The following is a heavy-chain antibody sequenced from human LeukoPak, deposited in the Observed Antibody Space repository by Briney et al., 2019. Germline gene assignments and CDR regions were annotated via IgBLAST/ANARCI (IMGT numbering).Heavy chain of an antibody. D-gene: IGHD2-2*02. CDR2: IYTSGST. J-gene: IGHJ4*02. CDR1: GGSISSYY. CDR3: ARTYCSSTSCYMDY. V-gene: IGHV4-4*07. Sequence: PSETLSLTCTVSGGSISSYYWSWIRQPAGKGLEWIGRIYTSGSTNYNPSLKSRVTMSVDTSKNQFSLKLSSVTAADTAVYYCARTYCSSTSCYMDYWGQGTLVTVSS.